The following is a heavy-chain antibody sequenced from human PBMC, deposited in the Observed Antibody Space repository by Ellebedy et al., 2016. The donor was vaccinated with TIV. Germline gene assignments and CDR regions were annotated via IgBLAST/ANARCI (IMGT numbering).Heavy chain of an antibody. V-gene: IGHV4-61*08. CDR3: ARNIGAAGPVSVTFVGGMDV. CDR1: GGSVSSEDYY. J-gene: IGHJ6*02. D-gene: IGHD6-13*01. CDR2: IYERGTT. Sequence: SETLSLTCTVSGGSVSSEDYYWSWIRQFPGRGLEWLGYIYERGTTDYNPSLKSRVTMSVDMSKNQFSLKLSSVTAADTALYYCARNIGAAGPVSVTFVGGMDVWGQGTTVTVSS.